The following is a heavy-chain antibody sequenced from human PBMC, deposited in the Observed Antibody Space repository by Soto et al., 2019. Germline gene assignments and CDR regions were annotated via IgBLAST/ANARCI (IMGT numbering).Heavy chain of an antibody. D-gene: IGHD6-13*01. V-gene: IGHV1-69*01. CDR3: ARDRVGSSWYPTSGWFDP. Sequence: QVQLVQSGAEVKKPGSSVKVSCKASGGTFSSYAISWVRQAPGQGLEWMGGIIPIFGTANYAQKFQGRVTITADESTSTAYMERSSLRSEATAVYYCARDRVGSSWYPTSGWFDPWGQGTLVTVSS. CDR2: IIPIFGTA. J-gene: IGHJ5*02. CDR1: GGTFSSYA.